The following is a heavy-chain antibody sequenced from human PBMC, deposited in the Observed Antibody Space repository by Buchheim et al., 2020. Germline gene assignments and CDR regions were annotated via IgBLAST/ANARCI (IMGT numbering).Heavy chain of an antibody. D-gene: IGHD1-26*01. Sequence: QVQLVQSGAEVKKPGASVKVSCKASGYTFTGYYMHWVRQAPGQGLEWMGRINPNSGGTNYAQKFQGRVTMTRDTSISTAYMELSRLRSDDTAVYYCARVRTLSGSYLDVNYYGMDVWCQGTT. J-gene: IGHJ6*02. V-gene: IGHV1-2*06. CDR1: GYTFTGYY. CDR2: INPNSGGT. CDR3: ARVRTLSGSYLDVNYYGMDV.